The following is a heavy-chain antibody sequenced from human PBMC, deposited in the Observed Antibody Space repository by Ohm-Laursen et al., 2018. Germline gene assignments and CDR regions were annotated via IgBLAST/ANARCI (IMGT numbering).Heavy chain of an antibody. J-gene: IGHJ4*02. CDR3: SGGGF. Sequence: TLSLTCTVSGGSISSYYWSWIRQPAGRGLEWIGRIHTSGTTNYNPSLQSRVTMSVDTPKNQFSLNLSSVTAADTAVYYCSGGGFWGQGTLVTVSS. CDR2: IHTSGTT. CDR1: GGSISSYY. V-gene: IGHV4-4*07.